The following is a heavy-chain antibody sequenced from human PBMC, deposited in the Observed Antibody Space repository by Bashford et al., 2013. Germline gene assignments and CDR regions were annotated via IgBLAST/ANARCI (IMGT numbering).Heavy chain of an antibody. CDR2: MNPNSGNT. Sequence: VASVKVSCKASGYTFTSYDINWVRQATGQGLEWMGWMNPNSGNTGYAQKFQGRVTMTRNTSISTAYMELSSLRSEDTAVYYCARAYCSGGSCYGYNWFDPGAREPWSPSPQ. CDR1: GYTFTSYD. CDR3: ARAYCSGGSCYGYNWFDP. D-gene: IGHD2-15*01. V-gene: IGHV1-8*01. J-gene: IGHJ5*02.